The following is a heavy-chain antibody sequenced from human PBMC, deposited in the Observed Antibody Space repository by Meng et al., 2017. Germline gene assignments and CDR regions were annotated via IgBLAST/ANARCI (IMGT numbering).Heavy chain of an antibody. D-gene: IGHD2-15*01. Sequence: QVQPVQSGSELKKPVASVKVSCKASGYTLTSYAMNWVRQAPGQGLEWMGWINTNTGNPTYAQGFTGRFVFSLDTSVSTAYLQISSLKAEDTAVYYCARLVAGTFGQLFDPWGQGTLVTVSS. J-gene: IGHJ5*02. CDR2: INTNTGNP. CDR1: GYTLTSYA. CDR3: ARLVAGTFGQLFDP. V-gene: IGHV7-4-1*02.